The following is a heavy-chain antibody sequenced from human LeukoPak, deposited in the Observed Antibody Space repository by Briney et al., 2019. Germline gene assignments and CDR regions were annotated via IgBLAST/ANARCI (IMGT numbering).Heavy chain of an antibody. V-gene: IGHV3-21*01. CDR1: GFTFSSYS. CDR3: AGGQENYFPHYGMDV. CDR2: ISSSSSYI. J-gene: IGHJ6*02. D-gene: IGHD1-7*01. Sequence: GGSLRLSCAASGFTFSSYSMTWVRQAPGKGLEWVSSISSSSSYIYYADSVKGRFTISRDNAKNSLYLQMNSLRAEDTAVYYCAGGQENYFPHYGMDVWGQGTTVTVSS.